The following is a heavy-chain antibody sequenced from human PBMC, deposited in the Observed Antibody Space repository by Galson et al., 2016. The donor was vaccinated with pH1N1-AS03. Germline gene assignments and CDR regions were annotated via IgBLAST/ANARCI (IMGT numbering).Heavy chain of an antibody. CDR1: GGTFISYV. D-gene: IGHD4-17*01. CDR2: IIPIFGTS. V-gene: IGHV1-69*13. CDR3: AREKHTVTGEGMYYGMDV. Sequence: SVKVSCKASGGTFISYVISWVRQAPGQGLEWMGEIIPIFGTSNYAQRFQGRVTITADASTSTAYMELSSRRSDDTAVYYCAREKHTVTGEGMYYGMDVWGQGTTVTVSS. J-gene: IGHJ6*02.